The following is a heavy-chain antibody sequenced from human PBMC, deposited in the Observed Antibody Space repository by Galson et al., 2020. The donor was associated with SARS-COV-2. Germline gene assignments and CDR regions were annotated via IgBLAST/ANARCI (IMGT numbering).Heavy chain of an antibody. D-gene: IGHD3-10*01. CDR3: ARKLSGYYGMDV. CDR1: GYTFTGYY. Sequence: ASVKVSCKASGYTFTGYYMHWVRQAPGQGLEWMGWINPNSGGTNYAQKFQGRVTMTRHTSISTAYMELSRLRSDDTAVYYCARKLSGYYGMDVWGQGTTVTVSS. CDR2: INPNSGGT. V-gene: IGHV1-2*02. J-gene: IGHJ6*02.